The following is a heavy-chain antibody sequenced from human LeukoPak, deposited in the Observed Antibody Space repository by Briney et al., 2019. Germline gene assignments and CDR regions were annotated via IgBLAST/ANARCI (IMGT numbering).Heavy chain of an antibody. V-gene: IGHV1-18*01. CDR1: GYTFTSYG. D-gene: IGHD6-6*01. CDR2: ISAYNGNT. J-gene: IGHJ4*02. Sequence: ASVKVSCKASGYTFTSYGISWVRQAPGQGLEWMGWISAYNGNTNYAQKLQGRVTMTTDTSTSTVYMELSSLRSEDTAVYYCARDRTIAAHTQSDYWGQGTLVTVSS. CDR3: ARDRTIAAHTQSDY.